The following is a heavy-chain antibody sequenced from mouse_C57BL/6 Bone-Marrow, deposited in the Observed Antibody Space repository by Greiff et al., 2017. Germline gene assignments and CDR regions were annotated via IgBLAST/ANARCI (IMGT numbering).Heavy chain of an antibody. J-gene: IGHJ2*01. CDR1: GISITTGNYR. V-gene: IGHV3-5*01. Sequence: VQLKESGPGLVKPSQSVFLTCTVTGISITTGNYRWSWIRQFPGNKLEWIGYIYYSGTITYNPSLTSRTTITRDTPKNQFFLEMNSLTAEDTATYYCARDGLPGGYFDYWGQGTTLTVYS. CDR3: ARDGLPGGYFDY. D-gene: IGHD5-5*01. CDR2: IYYSGTI.